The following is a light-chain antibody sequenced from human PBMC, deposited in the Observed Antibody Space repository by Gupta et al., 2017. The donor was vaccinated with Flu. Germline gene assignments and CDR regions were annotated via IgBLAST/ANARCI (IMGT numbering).Light chain of an antibody. CDR3: QSFYSRI. V-gene: IGLV6-57*01. J-gene: IGLJ2*01. Sequence: FILTSTHFVSGSPGTPVTIPCTCRRGSIASNYVHWYQQRPGSSPTTVIFQDNQRPAEVPDRFSGSIDNSSNTTSLTISERKAEDEADYYCQSFYSRIFGGGTKLTVL. CDR1: RGSIASNY. CDR2: QDN.